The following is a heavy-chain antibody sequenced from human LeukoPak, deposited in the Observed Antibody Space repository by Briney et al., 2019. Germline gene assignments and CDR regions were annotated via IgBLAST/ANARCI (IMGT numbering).Heavy chain of an antibody. CDR2: ISSSSTYI. D-gene: IGHD6-13*01. V-gene: IGHV3-21*01. CDR3: ARAGYSSSWYGHY. CDR1: GFTFSSYA. Sequence: PGGSLRLSCAASGFTFSSYAMSWVRQAPGKGLEWVSSISSSSTYIYYADSVKGRVTISRDNTNNSLYLQMNSLRVEDTAVYYCARAGYSSSWYGHYWGQGTLVTVSS. J-gene: IGHJ4*02.